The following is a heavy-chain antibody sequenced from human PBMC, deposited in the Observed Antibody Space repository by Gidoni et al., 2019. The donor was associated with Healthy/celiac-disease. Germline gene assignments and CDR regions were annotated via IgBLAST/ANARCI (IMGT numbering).Heavy chain of an antibody. D-gene: IGHD5-12*01. V-gene: IGHV3-23*01. CDR3: ANAPRDGYNLDAFDI. Sequence: EVQLLESGGGLVQPGGSLRLSCAASGFTFSSYAMSWFRQAPGKGLEWVSAISGSGGSTYYADSVKGRFTISRDNSKNTLYLQMNSLRAEDTAVYYCANAPRDGYNLDAFDIWGQGTMVTVSS. J-gene: IGHJ3*02. CDR1: GFTFSSYA. CDR2: ISGSGGST.